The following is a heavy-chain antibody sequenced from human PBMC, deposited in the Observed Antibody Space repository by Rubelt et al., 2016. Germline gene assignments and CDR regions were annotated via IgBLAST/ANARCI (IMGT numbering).Heavy chain of an antibody. CDR3: ARRRTTLGGDFYFDS. J-gene: IGHJ4*02. Sequence: QVQLQESGPRLVKPSETLPLTCTVSGGSLRGYYWNWIRQPPGKGLEWIGFVYYSGSTTYNPSLKGRVTMSVDTSKNQFSLDLYSVTATDTAVYSCARRRTTLGGDFYFDSWGQGLLVTVSS. CDR2: VYYSGST. V-gene: IGHV4-59*08. D-gene: IGHD1-14*01. CDR1: GGSLRGYY.